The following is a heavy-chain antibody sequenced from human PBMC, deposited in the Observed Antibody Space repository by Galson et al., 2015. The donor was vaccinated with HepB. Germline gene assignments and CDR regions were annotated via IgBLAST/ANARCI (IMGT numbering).Heavy chain of an antibody. V-gene: IGHV3-48*01. CDR1: GFTFGTYS. CDR3: ARESNFYMDV. Sequence: SLRLSCAASGFTFGTYSMNWVRQAPGKGLEWVSYISSSSSGMYYADSVKGRFTISRDNAKNSLYLQMNSLRAEDTAVYYCARESNFYMDVWGKETTVTASS. CDR2: ISSSSSGM. J-gene: IGHJ6*03.